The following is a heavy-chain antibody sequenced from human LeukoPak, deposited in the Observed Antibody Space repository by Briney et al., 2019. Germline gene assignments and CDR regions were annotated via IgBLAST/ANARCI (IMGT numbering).Heavy chain of an antibody. CDR2: IKEDGSEK. J-gene: IGHJ5*02. Sequence: PGGSLRLSCAASGFTFTSYWMSWVRQAPGKGLVWVANIKEDGSEKYYVDSVKGRFTISRDNAKNSVSLQMNSLRVEDTAVYYCARIYLKMASASWGQGTLVTVSS. CDR3: ARIYLKMASAS. D-gene: IGHD2-8*01. V-gene: IGHV3-7*01. CDR1: GFTFTSYW.